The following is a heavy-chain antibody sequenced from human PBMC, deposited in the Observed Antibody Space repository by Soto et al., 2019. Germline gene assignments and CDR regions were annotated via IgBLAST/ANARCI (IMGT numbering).Heavy chain of an antibody. CDR1: GFTFDDYA. V-gene: IGHV3-9*01. Sequence: EVQLVESGGGLVQPGRSLRLSCAASGFTFDDYAMHWVRQAPGKGLEWVSGISWNSGSIGYADSVKGRFTISRDNAKNSLYLQMNSLRAEDTALYYCAKTGYSSGWGGYAAFDIWGQGTMVTASS. CDR3: AKTGYSSGWGGYAAFDI. D-gene: IGHD6-19*01. CDR2: ISWNSGSI. J-gene: IGHJ3*02.